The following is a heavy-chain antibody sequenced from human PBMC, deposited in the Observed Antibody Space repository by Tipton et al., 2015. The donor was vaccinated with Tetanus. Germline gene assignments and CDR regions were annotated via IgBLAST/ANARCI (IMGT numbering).Heavy chain of an antibody. J-gene: IGHJ4*02. CDR1: RFTFSIYG. D-gene: IGHD4-17*01. V-gene: IGHV3-23*01. CDR3: ARLYGDYFHAMGY. CDR2: IISSGGTT. Sequence: SLRLSCAASRFTFSIYGMSWARQAPGKGLEWVARIISSGGTTNYADSVKGRFTISRDNSKNTLYLQMTSLRAEDTAVYYCARLYGDYFHAMGYWGQGTLVTVSS.